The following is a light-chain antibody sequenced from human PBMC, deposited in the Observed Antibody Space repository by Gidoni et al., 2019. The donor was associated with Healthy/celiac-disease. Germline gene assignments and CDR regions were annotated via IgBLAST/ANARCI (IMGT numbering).Light chain of an antibody. CDR1: QSISSY. CDR2: ASS. J-gene: IGKJ1*01. CDR3: QQSYSTAWT. Sequence: DIKMTQSPYSLSASVGDRVTITCRASQSISSYLNWYQQKPGKAPKLLIYASSSLQSGVPSRFSGSGSGTGFTLTISSLQPEDFATYFCQQSYSTAWTFGQGTKVEIK. V-gene: IGKV1-39*01.